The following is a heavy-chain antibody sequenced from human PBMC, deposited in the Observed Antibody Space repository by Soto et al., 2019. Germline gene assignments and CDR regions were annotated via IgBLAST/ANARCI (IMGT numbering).Heavy chain of an antibody. J-gene: IGHJ4*02. CDR1: GGSISSGNW. V-gene: IGHV4-4*02. CDR2: IYYSGFT. D-gene: IGHD3-10*02. CDR3: ARSMSPIQGYFDY. Sequence: PSETLSLTCAVSGGSISSGNWWSWVRQPPGKGLEWIGYIYYSGFTYYNPSLKSRVTISVDTSKNQFSLKLSSVTAADTAVYYCARSMSPIQGYFDYWGQGTLVTVSS.